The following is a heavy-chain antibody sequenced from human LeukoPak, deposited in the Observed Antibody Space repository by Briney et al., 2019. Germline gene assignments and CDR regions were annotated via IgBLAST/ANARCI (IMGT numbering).Heavy chain of an antibody. J-gene: IGHJ4*02. CDR2: IHYSGST. V-gene: IGHV4-39*01. D-gene: IGHD3-9*01. CDR1: GGSITSSLYY. CDR3: ARHGPRLRSFVSLLYFDT. Sequence: SETLSLTCTVSGGSITSSLYYWAWIRQTPGEGLEWIGTIHYSGSTYYNPSLRSRVTISADTSRNQFPLRLNSVTAADTAVYYCARHGPRLRSFVSLLYFDTWGQGTPGTVSS.